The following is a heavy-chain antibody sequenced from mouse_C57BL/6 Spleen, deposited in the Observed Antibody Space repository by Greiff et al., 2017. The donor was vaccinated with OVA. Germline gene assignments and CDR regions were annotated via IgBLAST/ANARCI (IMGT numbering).Heavy chain of an antibody. CDR1: GYTFTSYG. Sequence: VQLQQSGAELARPGASVKLSCKASGYTFTSYGISWVKQRTGQGLEWIGEIYPRSGNTYYNEKLKGKATLTADKSSSTAYMELRSLTSEDSAVYFCARYGDYGPYAMDYWGQGTSVTVSS. D-gene: IGHD2-4*01. J-gene: IGHJ4*01. CDR2: IYPRSGNT. CDR3: ARYGDYGPYAMDY. V-gene: IGHV1-81*01.